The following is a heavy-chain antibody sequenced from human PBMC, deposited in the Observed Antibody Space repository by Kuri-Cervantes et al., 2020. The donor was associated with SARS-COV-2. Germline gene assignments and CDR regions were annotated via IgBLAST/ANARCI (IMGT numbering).Heavy chain of an antibody. D-gene: IGHD3-16*01. V-gene: IGHV5-51*01. CDR3: ATSGAGLSYGYLVH. CDR1: ARGFTPYG. CDR2: IYLRDPGA. J-gene: IGHJ4*02. Sequence: GGSLRLSCTISARGFTPYGIGWVRQMPGKGLEWMGVIYLRDPGARYSPSFQGHVTISVDKSIKTAYLQWSSLRASDTATHYCATSGAGLSYGYLVHWGQGTRVTVSS.